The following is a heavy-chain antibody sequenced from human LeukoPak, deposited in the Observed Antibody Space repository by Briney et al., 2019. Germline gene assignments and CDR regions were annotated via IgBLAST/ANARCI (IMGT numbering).Heavy chain of an antibody. CDR2: IRPRDGDT. CDR1: GYAFSKYY. D-gene: IGHD1-26*01. V-gene: IGHV1-46*01. J-gene: IGHJ4*02. Sequence: GASVKVSCKASGYAFSKYYIHWVRQAPAQGLEWMGIIRPRDGDTNYAQKFQGRVTMTRDMSSSTVYMELSSLTYEDWAVYYCAREVGAQDYWGQGTLVAVSS. CDR3: AREVGAQDY.